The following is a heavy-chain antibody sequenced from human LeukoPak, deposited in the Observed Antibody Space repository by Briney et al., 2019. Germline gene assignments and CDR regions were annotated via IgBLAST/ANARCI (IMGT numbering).Heavy chain of an antibody. J-gene: IGHJ3*02. CDR3: ARGFDVFDI. CDR1: GFTFSSYS. Sequence: PGGSLRLSCAASGFTFSSYSMNWVRQAPGQGLEWVSSISSGGSYISYADSVKGGLTISRDNAKNSLYLQMNSLRAEDTAVYYCARGFDVFDIWGQGTMVTVSS. D-gene: IGHD3-10*01. CDR2: ISSGGSYI. V-gene: IGHV3-21*01.